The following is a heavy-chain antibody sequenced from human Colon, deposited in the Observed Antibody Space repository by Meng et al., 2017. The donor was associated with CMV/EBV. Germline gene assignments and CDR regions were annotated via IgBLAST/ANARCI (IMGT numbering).Heavy chain of an antibody. J-gene: IGHJ6*02. CDR3: ARDQQLASHYYYGMDV. CDR1: GYTFTSYD. CDR2: MNPNSGNT. Sequence: ASMKVSCKASGYTFTSYDINWVRQATGQGLEWMGWMNPNSGNTGYAQKFQGRVTITRNTSISTAYMELSSLRSEDTAVYYCARDQQLASHYYYGMDVWGQGTTVTVSS. V-gene: IGHV1-8*03. D-gene: IGHD6-13*01.